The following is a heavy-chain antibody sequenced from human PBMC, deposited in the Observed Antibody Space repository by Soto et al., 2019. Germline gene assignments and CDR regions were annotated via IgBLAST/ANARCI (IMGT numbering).Heavy chain of an antibody. CDR2: IHYAGIT. V-gene: IGHV4-39*01. D-gene: IGHD5-18*01. Sequence: QLLLQESGPGLVKPSETLSLTCTVSGDSISSADYYWGWIRQPPGKGLECIGSIHYAGITYYNPSLKSRVPISVDSSKNQLSLRLTSVTATDTAVYYCARHGGYNNNLYFDFWGQGILVTVSS. CDR3: ARHGGYNNNLYFDF. CDR1: GDSISSADYY. J-gene: IGHJ4*02.